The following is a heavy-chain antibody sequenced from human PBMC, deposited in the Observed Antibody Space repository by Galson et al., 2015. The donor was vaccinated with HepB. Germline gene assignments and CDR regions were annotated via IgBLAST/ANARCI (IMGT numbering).Heavy chain of an antibody. CDR1: GFNFSPYW. Sequence: SLRLSCAVSGFNFSPYWMAWVRQAPVKGLEWVATISGDGSGTYYVDSVRGRFTISRDNAKNSLYLQMNSLTAEDTAIYYCARENWGRFDYWGQGTLVTVSS. CDR3: ARENWGRFDY. D-gene: IGHD3-16*01. CDR2: ISGDGSGT. J-gene: IGHJ4*02. V-gene: IGHV3-7*03.